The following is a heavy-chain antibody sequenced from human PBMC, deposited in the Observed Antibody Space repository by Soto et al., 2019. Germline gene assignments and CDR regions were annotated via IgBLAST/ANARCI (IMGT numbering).Heavy chain of an antibody. CDR1: GFTFSSYG. V-gene: IGHV3-30*18. D-gene: IGHD1-26*01. Sequence: PGGSLRLSCAASGFTFSSYGMHWVRQAPGKGLEWVAVISYDGSNKYYADSVKGRFTIPRDNSKNTLYLQMNSLRAEDTAVYYCAKEVIVGATPNYGMDVWGQGTTVTVSS. J-gene: IGHJ6*02. CDR2: ISYDGSNK. CDR3: AKEVIVGATPNYGMDV.